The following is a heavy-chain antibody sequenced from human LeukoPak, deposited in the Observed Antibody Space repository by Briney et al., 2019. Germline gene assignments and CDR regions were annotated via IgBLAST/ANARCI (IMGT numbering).Heavy chain of an antibody. D-gene: IGHD3-10*01. CDR2: IYDSGST. CDR1: VGSISSYY. J-gene: IGHJ3*02. CDR3: ARGDGLWFGELLSAFDI. Sequence: NPSETLSLTCTVSVGSISSYYWSWTRHPPGKGLEWIAYIYDSGSTNYNPSLKSRFTISVDQSKNQFSLKLSSVTAADTAVYYCARGDGLWFGELLSAFDIWGQGTMVTVSS. V-gene: IGHV4-59*01.